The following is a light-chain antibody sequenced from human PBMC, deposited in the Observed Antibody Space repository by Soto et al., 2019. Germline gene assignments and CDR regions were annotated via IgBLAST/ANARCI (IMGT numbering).Light chain of an antibody. Sequence: QSALTQPASVSGSPGQSITISCTGTSSDVCCYDFVSWYQQHTGKAPKLMNSDVSIRPSGGSNRFSGSKSGNTASLTISGLQAEDEDDYYCSSYTGSKTYVFINGTKVTVL. CDR3: SSYTGSKTYV. CDR2: DVS. CDR1: SSDVCCYDF. J-gene: IGLJ1*01. V-gene: IGLV2-14*01.